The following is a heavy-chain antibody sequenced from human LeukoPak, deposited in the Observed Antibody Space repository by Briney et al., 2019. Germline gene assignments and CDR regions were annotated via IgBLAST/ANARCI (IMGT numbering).Heavy chain of an antibody. CDR2: IYPGDSDT. D-gene: IGHD6-19*01. CDR3: ARIQWLDIGHYYGMDV. Sequence: GESLKISCKGSGYSFTGYWIGWVRQMPGKGLEWMGIIYPGDSDTRYSPSFQGQVTISADKSISTAYLQWSSLKASDTAMYYCARIQWLDIGHYYGMDVWGQGTTVTVSS. V-gene: IGHV5-51*01. J-gene: IGHJ6*02. CDR1: GYSFTGYW.